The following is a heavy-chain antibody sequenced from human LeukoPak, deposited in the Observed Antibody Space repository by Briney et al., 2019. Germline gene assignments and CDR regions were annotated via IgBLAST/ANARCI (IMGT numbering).Heavy chain of an antibody. CDR2: MNPNSGNT. D-gene: IGHD3-9*01. Sequence: ASVKVSCKASGYTFTSYGINWVRQAPGQGLEWMGWMNPNSGNTGYARKFQGRVTMTRNTSISTAYMELSSLRSEDTAVYYCARGAYYYDILTGYYYWGQGTLVTVSS. CDR3: ARGAYYYDILTGYYY. CDR1: GYTFTSYG. V-gene: IGHV1-8*01. J-gene: IGHJ4*02.